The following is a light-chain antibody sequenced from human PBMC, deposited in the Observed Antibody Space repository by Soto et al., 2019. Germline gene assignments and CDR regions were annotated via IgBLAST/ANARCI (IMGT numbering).Light chain of an antibody. V-gene: IGLV2-14*01. Sequence: HSVLTQPACVSGSPGRSITISCTGTSSEVGGYNYVSWYQQHPGKAPKLMIYEVSNRPSGVSNRFSGSKSGNTASLTISGLQAEDEADYYCSSYTSSSTYVFGTGTKVTVL. CDR3: SSYTSSSTYV. J-gene: IGLJ1*01. CDR2: EVS. CDR1: SSEVGGYNY.